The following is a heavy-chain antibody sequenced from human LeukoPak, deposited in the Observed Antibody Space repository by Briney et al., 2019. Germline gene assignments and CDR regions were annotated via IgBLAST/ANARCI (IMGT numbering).Heavy chain of an antibody. J-gene: IGHJ4*02. CDR1: GYTFTSYY. CDR2: INVGNGNT. V-gene: IGHV1-3*01. D-gene: IGHD3-10*01. Sequence: ASVKVSCKASGYTFTSYYMHWVRQAPGQRLEWMGWINVGNGNTKYSQQFQGRVTITRDTSATTAYMELSSLRSEDTAVYYCARDRGAGWFGESDYWGQGTLVTVSS. CDR3: ARDRGAGWFGESDY.